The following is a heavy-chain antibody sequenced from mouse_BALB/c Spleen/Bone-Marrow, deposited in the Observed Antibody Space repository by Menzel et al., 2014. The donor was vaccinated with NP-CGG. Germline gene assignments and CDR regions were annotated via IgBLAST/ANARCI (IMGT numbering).Heavy chain of an antibody. CDR3: TTGFAY. CDR1: GFTFSNYW. V-gene: IGHV6-6*02. Sequence: EVQVVESGGGLVQPGGSMKLSCVASGFTFSNYWMDWVRQSPEKGLEWVAEIRLKSNNYATHYAESVKGRFTISRDDSKSSVYLQMNNLRAEDTGIYYCTTGFAYWGQGTLVTVSA. CDR2: IRLKSNNYAT. J-gene: IGHJ3*01.